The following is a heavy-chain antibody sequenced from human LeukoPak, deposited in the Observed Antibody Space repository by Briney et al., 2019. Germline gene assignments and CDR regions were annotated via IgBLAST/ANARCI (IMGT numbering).Heavy chain of an antibody. CDR1: GYTFSDYY. Sequence: ASVKVSCKASGYTFSDYYIYWVRQTPGQGLEWMGWINPNSGGTNYAQKLQGRVTMTRDTSISTAYMELSRLRSDDTAVYYCARVPGYYYDSSGYWGFDYWGQGTLVTVSS. D-gene: IGHD3-22*01. CDR3: ARVPGYYYDSSGYWGFDY. V-gene: IGHV1-2*02. J-gene: IGHJ4*02. CDR2: INPNSGGT.